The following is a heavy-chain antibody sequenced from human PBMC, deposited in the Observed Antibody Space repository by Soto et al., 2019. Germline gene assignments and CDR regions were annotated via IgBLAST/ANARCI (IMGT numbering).Heavy chain of an antibody. CDR2: IYYSGST. CDR1: GGSISSSSYY. D-gene: IGHD2-8*02. V-gene: IGHV4-39*07. Sequence: SETLSLTCTVSGGSISSSSYYWGWIRQPPGKGLEWIGSIYYSGSTNYNPSLKSRVTISVDTFKNQFSLKLTSVTAADTAVYYCARDKITGLFAYWGQGTLVTVSS. CDR3: ARDKITGLFAY. J-gene: IGHJ4*02.